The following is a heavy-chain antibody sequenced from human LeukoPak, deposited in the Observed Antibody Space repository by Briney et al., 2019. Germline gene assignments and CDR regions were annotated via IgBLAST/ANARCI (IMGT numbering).Heavy chain of an antibody. CDR3: ARVSFPWVIDY. CDR2: INHSGST. V-gene: IGHV4-34*01. CDR1: GGSFSGYY. D-gene: IGHD2-21*01. J-gene: IGHJ4*02. Sequence: SETLSLTCAVYGGSFSGYYWSWIRQPPGKGLEWIGEINHSGSTNYNPSLKSRVTISVDTSKNQFSLKLSSVTAADTAVYYCARVSFPWVIDYWGQGILVTVSS.